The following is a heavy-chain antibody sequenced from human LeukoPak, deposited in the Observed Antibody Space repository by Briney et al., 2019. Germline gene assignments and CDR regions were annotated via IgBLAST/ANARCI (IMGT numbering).Heavy chain of an antibody. CDR1: GFTFSSYE. Sequence: PGGSLRLSCAASGFTFSSYEMNWVRQAPGKGLEWVAYINSSGSTIYYADSVKGRFTISRDNAKNSLYLQMNSLRAEDTAVYYCAELGLTMIGAVWGQGTPVTISS. V-gene: IGHV3-48*03. J-gene: IGHJ6*02. D-gene: IGHD3-10*02. CDR3: AELGLTMIGAV. CDR2: INSSGSTI.